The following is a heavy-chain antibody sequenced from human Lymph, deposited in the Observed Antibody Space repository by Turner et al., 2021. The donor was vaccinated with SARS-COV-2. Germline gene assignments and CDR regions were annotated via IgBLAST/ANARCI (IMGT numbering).Heavy chain of an antibody. CDR2: IIPSLAKA. CDR3: ARIAAPGMGGGVHYYYYAMDV. D-gene: IGHD6-13*01. CDR1: GGTFSSSA. J-gene: IGHJ6*02. Sequence: QVQLVQSGAEVKKPGSSVKVSCKASGGTFSSSAISWVRQAPGQGLEWMGGIIPSLAKAKYAQKFKGRGTITADKSTSTAYWELSSLRSEDTAGYFCARIAAPGMGGGVHYYYYAMDVWGQGTTVTVSS. V-gene: IGHV1-69*10.